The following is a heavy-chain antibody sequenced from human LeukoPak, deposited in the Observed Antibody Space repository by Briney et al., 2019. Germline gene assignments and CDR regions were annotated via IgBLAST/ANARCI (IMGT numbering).Heavy chain of an antibody. D-gene: IGHD5-12*01. J-gene: IGHJ4*02. CDR2: ISTSSSYI. Sequence: PGGSLRLSCAASGFTFSSYSMNWVRQAPGKGLEWVSSISTSSSYIYYADPVKGRFTISRDNAKNSLYLQMNSLRAEDTAVYYCARDRNSGYSGYAFDCWGQGTLVTVSS. V-gene: IGHV3-21*01. CDR1: GFTFSSYS. CDR3: ARDRNSGYSGYAFDC.